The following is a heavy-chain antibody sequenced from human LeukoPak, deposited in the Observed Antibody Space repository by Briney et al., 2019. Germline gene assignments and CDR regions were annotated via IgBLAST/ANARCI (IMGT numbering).Heavy chain of an antibody. D-gene: IGHD1-26*01. CDR1: GFTFSSYA. CDR3: AKVPVTWEYFDY. J-gene: IGHJ4*02. CDR2: ISGSGGST. V-gene: IGHV3-23*01. Sequence: GGSLRLPCAASGFTFSSYAMSWVRQAPGKGREWVSAISGSGGSTYYADSVKGRFTISRDNSKNTLYLQMNSLRAEDTAVYYCAKVPVTWEYFDYWGQGTLVTVSS.